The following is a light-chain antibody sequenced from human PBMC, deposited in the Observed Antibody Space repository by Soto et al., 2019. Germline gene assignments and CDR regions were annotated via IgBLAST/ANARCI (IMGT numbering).Light chain of an antibody. CDR2: EVI. J-gene: IGLJ2*01. V-gene: IGLV2-14*01. CDR1: STDVGGSKY. Sequence: QSALTQPASVSGSPGQSITISCTGTSTDVGGSKYVSWYQQHPAKAPKLIIYEVINRPPGVTNRFSGSKSGNTASLSISGLQAEDEADYYCSSYISTNPIFGGGTKLTVL. CDR3: SSYISTNPI.